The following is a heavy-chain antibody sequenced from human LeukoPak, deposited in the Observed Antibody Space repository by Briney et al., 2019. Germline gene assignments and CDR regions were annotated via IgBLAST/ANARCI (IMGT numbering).Heavy chain of an antibody. Sequence: PGGSLRLSCAASGFTFSSYGMHWVRQAPGKGLEWVAVIWYDGSNKYYADSVKGRFTISRDNSKNTLYLQTNSLRVEDTAVHYCVREVVGAIYFDYWGQGALVTASS. CDR2: IWYDGSNK. V-gene: IGHV3-33*01. J-gene: IGHJ4*02. CDR1: GFTFSSYG. CDR3: VREVVGAIYFDY. D-gene: IGHD1-26*01.